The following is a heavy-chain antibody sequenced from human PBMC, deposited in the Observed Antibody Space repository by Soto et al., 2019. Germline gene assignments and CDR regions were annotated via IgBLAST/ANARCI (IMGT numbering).Heavy chain of an antibody. Sequence: GGSLRLSCAASGFTFSSYAMTWVRQAPGRGLEWVSGVTGSGDNTYYADSVKGRFTISRDNSQNTLHLQMNSLRAEDTAVYYCAKNQCSGGSCYWVTASLFFDYWGPGTLVTV. CDR1: GFTFSSYA. V-gene: IGHV3-23*01. CDR3: AKNQCSGGSCYWVTASLFFDY. CDR2: VTGSGDNT. J-gene: IGHJ4*02. D-gene: IGHD2-15*01.